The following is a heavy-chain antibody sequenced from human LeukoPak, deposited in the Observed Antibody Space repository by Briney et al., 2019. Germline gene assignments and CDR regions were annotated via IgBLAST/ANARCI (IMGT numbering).Heavy chain of an antibody. CDR3: ARDLYYYYYMDV. CDR2: ISTSGIYI. V-gene: IGHV3-21*01. Sequence: GGSLRLSCAGSGLTFSTYNMNWVRQAPGKGLEWVSSISTSGIYIYYADSVKGRFTISRDNAKNTLYLQMNSLRAEDTAVYYCARDLYYYYYMDVWGKGTTVTVSS. J-gene: IGHJ6*03. CDR1: GLTFSTYN.